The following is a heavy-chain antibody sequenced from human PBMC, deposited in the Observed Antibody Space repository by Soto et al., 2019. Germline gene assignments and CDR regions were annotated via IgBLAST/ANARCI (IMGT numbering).Heavy chain of an antibody. CDR2: IKQDGSEK. Sequence: GGSLRLSCAASGFTFSSYWMSWVRQAPGKGLEWVANIKQDGSEKYYVDSVKGRFTISRDNAKNSLYLQMNSLRAEDTAVYYCERDRNLECLSSYYYSRDVGGKGTTPTVP. J-gene: IGHJ6*03. CDR3: ERDRNLECLSSYYYSRDV. V-gene: IGHV3-7*01. D-gene: IGHD3-3*01. CDR1: GFTFSSYW.